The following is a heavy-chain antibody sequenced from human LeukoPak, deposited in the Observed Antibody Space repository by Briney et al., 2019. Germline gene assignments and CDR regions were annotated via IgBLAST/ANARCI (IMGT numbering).Heavy chain of an antibody. J-gene: IGHJ5*02. CDR2: IIPIFGTA. CDR1: GGTFSSYA. CDR3: ANTIYTNWFDP. D-gene: IGHD3-9*01. Sequence: ASVKASCKASGGTFSSYAISWVRQAPGQGLEWMGGIIPIFGTANCAQKFQGRVTITADESTSTAYMELSSLRSEDTAVYYCANTIYTNWFDPWGQGTLVTVSS. V-gene: IGHV1-69*13.